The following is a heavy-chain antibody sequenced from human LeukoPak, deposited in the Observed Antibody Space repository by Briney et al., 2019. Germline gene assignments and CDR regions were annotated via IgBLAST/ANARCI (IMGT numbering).Heavy chain of an antibody. J-gene: IGHJ4*02. CDR1: GYSFTNYW. D-gene: IGHD1-26*01. CDR3: TRHSSRWDPFDY. CDR2: FYPGDSDT. V-gene: IGHV5-51*01. Sequence: GESLKISCKASGYSFTNYWIGWVRQMPGKGLEWMGIFYPGDSDTRYSPSFQGQVTISADGSISTAYLQWSSLKASDTAMYYCTRHSSRWDPFDYWGQGTLVTVSS.